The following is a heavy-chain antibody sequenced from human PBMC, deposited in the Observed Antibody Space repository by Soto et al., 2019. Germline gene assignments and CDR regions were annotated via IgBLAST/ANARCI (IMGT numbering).Heavy chain of an antibody. Sequence: SETLSLTCTVSGSPISSHYWSWFRQPPGQGLEWVGDIYWTGTTTYNPSFVSRVTISVDASKSQFSLSLRSVTAADTAVYYCARARATIAAAAIFDCRGQGTLVTVSS. D-gene: IGHD6-13*01. CDR1: GSPISSHY. J-gene: IGHJ4*02. CDR2: IYWTGTT. CDR3: ARARATIAAAAIFDC. V-gene: IGHV4-59*11.